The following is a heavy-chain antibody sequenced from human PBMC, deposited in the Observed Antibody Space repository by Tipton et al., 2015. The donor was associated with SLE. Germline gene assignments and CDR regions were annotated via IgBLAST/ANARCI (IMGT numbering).Heavy chain of an antibody. V-gene: IGHV4-4*02. J-gene: IGHJ4*02. Sequence: SLRLSCAVSGGSISSSNWWIWVRQPPGKGLEYIGEIHHSGSTNYNSSLKSRVTMSVDKSKSQLSLKLSSVTAADTAVYYCARDSYDSSGYFDQWGQGTLVTVSS. CDR2: IHHSGST. D-gene: IGHD3-22*01. CDR3: ARDSYDSSGYFDQ. CDR1: GGSISSSNW.